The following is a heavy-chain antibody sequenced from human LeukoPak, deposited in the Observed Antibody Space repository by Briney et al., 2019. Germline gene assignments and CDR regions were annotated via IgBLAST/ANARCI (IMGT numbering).Heavy chain of an antibody. CDR1: GYTFTSYD. D-gene: IGHD5-18*01. V-gene: IGHV1-18*01. CDR2: ISAYNGNT. J-gene: IGHJ4*02. CDR3: ASGYSYQYHFDY. Sequence: ASVKVSCKASGYTFTSYDISWVRQAPGQGLEWMGWISAYNGNTNYAQKLQGRVTMTTDTSTSTAYMELRSLRSDDTAVYYCASGYSYQYHFDYWGQGTLVTVSS.